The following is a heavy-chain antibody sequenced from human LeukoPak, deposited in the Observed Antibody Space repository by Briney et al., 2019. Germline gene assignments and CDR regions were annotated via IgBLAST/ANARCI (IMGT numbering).Heavy chain of an antibody. J-gene: IGHJ5*02. V-gene: IGHV4-34*01. CDR2: INHSGST. CDR1: GGSFSGYY. D-gene: IGHD2-2*02. CDR3: ARGTLYCSSTSCYKRRFDP. Sequence: SETLSLTCAVYGGSFSGYYWSWIRQPPGKGLEWIGEINHSGSTNYNPSLKSRVTISVDTSKNQFSLKLSSVTAADTVVYYCARGTLYCSSTSCYKRRFDPWGQGTLVTVSS.